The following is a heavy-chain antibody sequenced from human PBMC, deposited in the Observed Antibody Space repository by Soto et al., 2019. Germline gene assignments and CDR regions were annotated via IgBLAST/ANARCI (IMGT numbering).Heavy chain of an antibody. CDR1: GFTFSSYA. CDR2: ISGFGGNT. Sequence: GGSLRLSCAASGFTFSSYAMSWVRQAPGKGMEWVSSISGFGGNTYYADSVKGQFTISRDNSKNTLYLQMNSLRAEDTAVYYCAKDGKYPGLRDEDYFDYWGQGTLVTVSS. CDR3: AKDGKYPGLRDEDYFDY. V-gene: IGHV3-23*01. J-gene: IGHJ4*02. D-gene: IGHD3-16*01.